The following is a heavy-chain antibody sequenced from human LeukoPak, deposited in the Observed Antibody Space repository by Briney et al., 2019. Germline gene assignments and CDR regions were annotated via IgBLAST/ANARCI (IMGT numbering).Heavy chain of an antibody. D-gene: IGHD3-3*01. CDR1: GFTFRSYS. Sequence: PGGSLRLSCAASGFTFRSYSMNWVRQAPGKGLEWVSYISPSSSSIYYADSVKGRFTISRDDAKNSLYLQINSLRAEDTAVYYCARKSYYGDYLDYWGQGTLVTVSS. J-gene: IGHJ4*02. CDR3: ARKSYYGDYLDY. CDR2: ISPSSSSI. V-gene: IGHV3-48*01.